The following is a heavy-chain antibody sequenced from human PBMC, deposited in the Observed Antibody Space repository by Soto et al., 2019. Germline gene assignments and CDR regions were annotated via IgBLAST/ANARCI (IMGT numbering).Heavy chain of an antibody. CDR1: GFTFSSYW. CDR3: ARYRYCSGGSGYFDFDY. D-gene: IGHD2-15*01. J-gene: IGHJ4*02. CDR2: INSDGSST. V-gene: IGHV3-74*01. Sequence: EVQLVESGGGLVQPGGSLRLSCAASGFTFSSYWMHWVRQAPGKGLVWVSRINSDGSSTSYADSVKGRFTISRDNAKNTLYRQMNSLRAEDTAVYYCARYRYCSGGSGYFDFDYWGQGTLVTVSS.